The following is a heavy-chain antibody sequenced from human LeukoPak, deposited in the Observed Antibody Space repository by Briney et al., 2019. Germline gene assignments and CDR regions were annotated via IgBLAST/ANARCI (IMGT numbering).Heavy chain of an antibody. CDR3: ARGNDYGSGTYYKTFGLDY. V-gene: IGHV4-34*01. CDR2: INHSGST. D-gene: IGHD3-10*01. Sequence: SETLSLTCAVYGGSFSGYYLSWIRQPPGKGLEWIGEINHSGSTNYNPSLKSRVTISVDTSKNQFSLKLSSVTAADTAVYYCARGNDYGSGTYYKTFGLDYWGQGTLVTVSS. J-gene: IGHJ4*02. CDR1: GGSFSGYY.